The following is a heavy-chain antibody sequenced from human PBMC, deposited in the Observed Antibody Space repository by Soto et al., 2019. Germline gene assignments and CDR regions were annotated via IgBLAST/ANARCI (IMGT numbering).Heavy chain of an antibody. CDR2: INHSGST. V-gene: IGHV4-34*01. Sequence: QVQLQQWGAGLLKPSETLSLTCAVYGGSLSGYYWSWIRQPPGKGLEWIGEINHSGSTNYNPSLKSRVTISVDTSKNQFSLKLSSVTAADTAVYYCARWVGWDHPSWFDPWGQGTLVTVSS. D-gene: IGHD1-26*01. J-gene: IGHJ5*02. CDR3: ARWVGWDHPSWFDP. CDR1: GGSLSGYY.